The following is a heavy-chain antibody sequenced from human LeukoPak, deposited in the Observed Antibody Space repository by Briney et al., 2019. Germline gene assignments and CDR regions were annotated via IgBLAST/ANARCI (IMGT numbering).Heavy chain of an antibody. CDR1: GGSISSSDYY. J-gene: IGHJ4*02. Sequence: SETLSLTCTVSGGSISSSDYYWGWIRQPPGKGLEWIGSIYYSGNTYYIPSLKSRVTISVDTSKNQFSLRLSFVTAADTAVYYCARYPTAMVSFDYWGQGTLVTVSS. V-gene: IGHV4-39*01. CDR3: ARYPTAMVSFDY. CDR2: IYYSGNT. D-gene: IGHD5-18*01.